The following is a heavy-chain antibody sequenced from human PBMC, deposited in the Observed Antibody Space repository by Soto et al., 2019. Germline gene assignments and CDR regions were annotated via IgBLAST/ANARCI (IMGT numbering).Heavy chain of an antibody. J-gene: IGHJ4*02. Sequence: QVQLQASGPGLVKPSQTLSLTCTVTGCAISRGGSDWSWIRQPPGSGLEWIGYIYYSRSTYYNPYLKRRVPISVDTSKNQFSLKLSSVTAAETAVYYCATYGSGSYKPTTVDYCGQGTLVTVSS. CDR3: ATYGSGSYKPTTVDY. CDR2: IYYSRST. D-gene: IGHD3-10*01. CDR1: GCAISRGGSD. V-gene: IGHV4-31*03.